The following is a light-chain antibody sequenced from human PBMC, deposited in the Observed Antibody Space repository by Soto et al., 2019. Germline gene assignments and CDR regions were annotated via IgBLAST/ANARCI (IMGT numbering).Light chain of an antibody. CDR2: NVN. J-gene: IGLJ1*01. Sequence: QSVLTQPPSASGSPGQAVTISRTGTSSDIGGYDFVSWYQVRPGEAPQLIIYNVNGRPSGVPRRFSGSKSGNTASLTISGLQAEDEADYYCSSYTSSSTLLFGTGTKVTVL. CDR3: SSYTSSSTLL. CDR1: SSDIGGYDF. V-gene: IGLV2-14*03.